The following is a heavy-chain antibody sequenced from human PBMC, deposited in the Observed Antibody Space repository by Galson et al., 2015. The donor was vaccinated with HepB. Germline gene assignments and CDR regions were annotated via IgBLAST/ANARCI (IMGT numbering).Heavy chain of an antibody. D-gene: IGHD3-16*01. CDR3: ARDLDVGGEYYFDY. V-gene: IGHV3-7*01. J-gene: IGHJ4*02. Sequence: SLRLSCAASGFTFSSYWMSWVRQAPGKGLEWVANIKQDGSEKYYVDSVKGRFTISRDNAKNSLYLQMNSLRAEDTAVYYCARDLDVGGEYYFDYWGQGTLVTVSS. CDR2: IKQDGSEK. CDR1: GFTFSSYW.